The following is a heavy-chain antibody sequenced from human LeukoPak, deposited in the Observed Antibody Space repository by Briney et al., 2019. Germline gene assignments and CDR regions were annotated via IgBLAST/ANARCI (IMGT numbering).Heavy chain of an antibody. CDR2: LKQDGSEK. J-gene: IGHJ4*02. CDR1: GFTFSSHW. Sequence: GGSLRLSCVDSGFTFSSHWMSWVRQAPGKGLEWVANLKQDGSEKYYLDSVKGRFTISRDNAKNSVYLQMNSLRGEDTAVYYCARRPGRAWDYWGQGTLVTVSS. D-gene: IGHD1-26*01. V-gene: IGHV3-7*01. CDR3: ARRPGRAWDY.